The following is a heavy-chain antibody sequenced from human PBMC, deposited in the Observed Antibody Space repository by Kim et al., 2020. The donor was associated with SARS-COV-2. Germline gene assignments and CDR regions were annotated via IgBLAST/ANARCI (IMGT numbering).Heavy chain of an antibody. Sequence: GGSRRLSCAASGFTFSDYYLTWIRQAPGKGLEWVSYISSSGGYTNYADSVKGRFTISRDNAKNSLYLQLNSLRAEDTAVYYCARDCSTTSCYVNYNYYYGMDVWGQGTTLTVSS. J-gene: IGHJ6*02. CDR3: ARDCSTTSCYVNYNYYYGMDV. CDR2: ISSSGGYT. CDR1: GFTFSDYY. V-gene: IGHV3-11*05. D-gene: IGHD2-2*01.